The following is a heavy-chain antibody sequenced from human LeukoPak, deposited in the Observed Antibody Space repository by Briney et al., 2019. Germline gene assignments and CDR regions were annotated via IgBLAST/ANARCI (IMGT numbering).Heavy chain of an antibody. CDR1: GFTFSSFT. V-gene: IGHV3-23*01. Sequence: GGSLRLSCAASGFTFSSFTMSWVRQAPEKGLEWLSVYNGGNDGTYYADSVKGRFTISRDNSKNTLYLQLNSLRTEDTAVYYCTKANGITGTTYWYFDLWGRGTLVTVSS. CDR2: YNGGNDGT. D-gene: IGHD1-7*01. J-gene: IGHJ2*01. CDR3: TKANGITGTTYWYFDL.